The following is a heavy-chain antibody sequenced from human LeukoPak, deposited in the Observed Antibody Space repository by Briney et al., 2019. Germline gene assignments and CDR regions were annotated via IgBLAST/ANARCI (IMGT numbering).Heavy chain of an antibody. J-gene: IGHJ4*02. CDR1: GGSIRSSSYY. CDR3: ARGSGDGYNFVY. V-gene: IGHV4-61*01. Sequence: RPSETLSLTCTVSGGSIRSSSYYWRWIRQPPGKGLEWIGYIYYSGSTNYNPSLKSRVTISVDTSKNQFSLKLSSVTAADTAVYYCARGSGDGYNFVYWGQGTLVTVSS. CDR2: IYYSGST. D-gene: IGHD5-24*01.